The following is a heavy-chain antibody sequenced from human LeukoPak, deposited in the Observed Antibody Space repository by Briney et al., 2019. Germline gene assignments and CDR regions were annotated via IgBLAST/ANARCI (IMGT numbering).Heavy chain of an antibody. V-gene: IGHV3-48*03. J-gene: IGHJ4*02. CDR1: GFTLRNHD. D-gene: IGHD6-19*01. CDR3: TRWGIAVAGQRGFDY. CDR2: TSSTGRTM. Sequence: PGGSLRLSCAASGFTLRNHDMNWVRQDPGKGLEWVAYTSSTGRTMYYADSVKGRITTSRDNAKNSLYLQMNSLRVEDTAVYYCTRWGIAVAGQRGFDYWGQGALVTVSS.